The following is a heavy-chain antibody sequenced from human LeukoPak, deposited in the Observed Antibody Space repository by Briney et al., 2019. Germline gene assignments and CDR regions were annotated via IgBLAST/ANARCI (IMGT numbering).Heavy chain of an antibody. CDR2: ISFDGSDE. J-gene: IGHJ4*02. D-gene: IGHD6-19*01. V-gene: IGHV3-30-3*01. CDR3: TRVAVAGWTSGYFDY. CDR1: GFTVSDNY. Sequence: QPGGSLRLSCAASGFTVSDNYISWVRQAPGKGLEWLAVISFDGSDEHYTNSVKGRFTISIDNSQNTLFLQMDSLRTEDTAVYYCTRVAVAGWTSGYFDYWGQGISVTVSS.